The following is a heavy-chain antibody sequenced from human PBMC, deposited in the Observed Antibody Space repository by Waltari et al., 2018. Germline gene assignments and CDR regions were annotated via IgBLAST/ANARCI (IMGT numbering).Heavy chain of an antibody. J-gene: IGHJ3*02. Sequence: QVQLQESGPGLVKPSQTLSLTCTVSGGSISSGSYYWSWIRQPAGKGLEWIGYIYTSGSTNYNPSLKSRVTISVDTSKNQFSLKLSSVTAADTAVYYCARVVGAAALDAFDIWGQGTMVTVSS. D-gene: IGHD6-13*01. CDR2: IYTSGST. CDR1: GGSISSGSYY. V-gene: IGHV4-61*09. CDR3: ARVVGAAALDAFDI.